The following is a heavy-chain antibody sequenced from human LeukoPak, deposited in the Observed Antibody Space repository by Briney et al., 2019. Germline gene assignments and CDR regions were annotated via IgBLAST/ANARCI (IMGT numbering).Heavy chain of an antibody. CDR1: GYTFTGYY. J-gene: IGHJ4*02. CDR2: INPNSGGT. D-gene: IGHD2-2*01. CDR3: ARAGPILVVPAAPTDY. V-gene: IGHV1-2*02. Sequence: ASVKVSCKASGYTFTGYYMHWVRQARGQGLEWMGWINPNSGGTNYAQKFQGRVTMTRDTSISTAYMELSRLRSDDTAVYYCARAGPILVVPAAPTDYWGQGTLVTVSS.